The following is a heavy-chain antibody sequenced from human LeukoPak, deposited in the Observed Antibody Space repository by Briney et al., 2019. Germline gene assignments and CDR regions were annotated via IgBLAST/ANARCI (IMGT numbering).Heavy chain of an antibody. CDR2: ISDTSSTI. CDR1: GFTFSDYN. Sequence: GGSLRLSCAASGFTFSDYNINWVRQAPGKGLEWISYISDTSSTIYYADSVKGRFTISRDNSKNTLYLQMNSLRAEDTAVYYCARTISSNWYYFDYWGQGTLVTVSS. V-gene: IGHV3-48*01. CDR3: ARTISSNWYYFDY. D-gene: IGHD6-13*01. J-gene: IGHJ4*02.